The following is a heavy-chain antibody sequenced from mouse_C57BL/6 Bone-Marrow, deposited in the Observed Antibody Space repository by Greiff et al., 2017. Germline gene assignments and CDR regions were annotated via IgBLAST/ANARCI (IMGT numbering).Heavy chain of an antibody. J-gene: IGHJ4*01. CDR2: ISYSGST. V-gene: IGHV3-1*01. Sequence: EVQLQQSGPGIVKPSQSLSLTCTVTGYSITSGYDWHWIRHFPGNKLEWMGYISYSGSTKYTSSLKSRISITHDTSKNHFFLKLNSATTEDTATYYCARTDDQGAMDYWGQGTSVTVSS. CDR1: GYSITSGYD. CDR3: ARTDDQGAMDY.